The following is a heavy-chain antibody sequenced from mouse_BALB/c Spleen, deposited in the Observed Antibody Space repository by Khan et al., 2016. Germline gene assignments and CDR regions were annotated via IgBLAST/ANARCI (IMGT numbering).Heavy chain of an antibody. CDR3: TRHYYGSSFWCAD. V-gene: IGHV5-2*01. D-gene: IGHD1-1*01. Sequence: EVALVESGGGLVQPGESLKLSCESNEYEFPSHDMSWVRKTPEKRLEMVAAINSAGNDTYYPDTMERRFIISRDNTKKTLYLQINSLSSGSTALYYCTRHYYGSSFWCADWGQGTLVTVSA. CDR2: INSAGNDT. CDR1: EYEFPSHD. J-gene: IGHJ3*01.